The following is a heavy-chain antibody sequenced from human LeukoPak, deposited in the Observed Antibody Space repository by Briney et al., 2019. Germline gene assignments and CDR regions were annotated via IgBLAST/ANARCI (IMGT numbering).Heavy chain of an antibody. D-gene: IGHD2-2*02. V-gene: IGHV3-23*01. CDR1: GFTFSSYA. CDR3: AKGVVVVPAAILLTIPVPHLYYFDY. Sequence: PGGSLRLSCAASGFTFSSYAMSWVRQAPGKGLEWVSAISGSGGSTYYADSVKGRFTISRDNSKNTLYLQMNSLRAEDTAVYYCAKGVVVVPAAILLTIPVPHLYYFDYWGQGTLVTVSS. J-gene: IGHJ4*02. CDR2: ISGSGGST.